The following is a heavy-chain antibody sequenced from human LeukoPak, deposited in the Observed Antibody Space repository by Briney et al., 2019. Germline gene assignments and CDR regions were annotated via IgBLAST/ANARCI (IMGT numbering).Heavy chain of an antibody. CDR1: GFTFSSYA. Sequence: GGSLRLSCAASGFTFSSYAMSWVRQAPGKGLEWVSAISGSGGSTYYADSVKGRFTISRDNSKNTLYLQMNSLRAEDTAVYYCAKDEDDSSGYYLDYWGQGTLVTVSP. J-gene: IGHJ4*02. CDR3: AKDEDDSSGYYLDY. CDR2: ISGSGGST. D-gene: IGHD3-22*01. V-gene: IGHV3-23*01.